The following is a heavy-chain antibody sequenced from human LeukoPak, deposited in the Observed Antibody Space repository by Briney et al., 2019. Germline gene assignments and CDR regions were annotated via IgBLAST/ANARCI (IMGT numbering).Heavy chain of an antibody. CDR2: ISRSGTTV. CDR3: ARAAWDAFDI. D-gene: IGHD6-25*01. J-gene: IGHJ3*02. V-gene: IGHV3-48*04. CDR1: GFTFSGYS. Sequence: GGSLRLSCAASGFTFSGYSMNWVRQAPGKGLECVSYISRSGTTVYYADSVKGRFTISRDNAKNSLYLQMNSLRVEDTALYFCARAAWDAFDIWGQGTMVTVSS.